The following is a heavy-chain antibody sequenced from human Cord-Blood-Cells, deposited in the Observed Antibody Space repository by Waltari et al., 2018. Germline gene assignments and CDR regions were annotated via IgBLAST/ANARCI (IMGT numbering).Heavy chain of an antibody. D-gene: IGHD4-4*01. CDR1: GGILSSYA. CDR3: AGPTTVTSDYYYYYMDV. J-gene: IGHJ6*03. CDR2: IIPIFGTA. Sequence: QVQLVQSGAEVQKPGSSVKVSCKASGGILSSYANQWVRQAPGQGLGWRGGIIPIFGTANYAQKVQGRVTITADESTSTAYMELSSLRSEDTAVYYCAGPTTVTSDYYYYYMDVWGKGTTVTVSS. V-gene: IGHV1-69*01.